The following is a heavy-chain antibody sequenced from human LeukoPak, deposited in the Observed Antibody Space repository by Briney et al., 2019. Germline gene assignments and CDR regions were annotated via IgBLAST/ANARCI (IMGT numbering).Heavy chain of an antibody. CDR3: ARFGVLQYGNWFDP. V-gene: IGHV4-34*01. Sequence: SETLSLTCAVYGGSFSGYYWSWIRQPPGKGLEWIGEINHSGSTNYNPSLKSRVTISVDTSKNQFSLKLSSVTAADTAVYYCARFGVLQYGNWFDPWGQGTLVTVSS. D-gene: IGHD4-11*01. CDR2: INHSGST. J-gene: IGHJ5*02. CDR1: GGSFSGYY.